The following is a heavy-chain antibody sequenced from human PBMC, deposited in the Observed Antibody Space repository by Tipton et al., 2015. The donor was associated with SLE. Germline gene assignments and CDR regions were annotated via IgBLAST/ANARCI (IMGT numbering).Heavy chain of an antibody. J-gene: IGHJ5*02. V-gene: IGHV4-59*01. Sequence: LRLSCAVYGGSISSYYWSWIRQPPGKGLEWIGYIYYSGSTNYNPSLKSRVTISVDTPKNQFSLKVSSVTAADTAVYYCARGDYSSSWYWFDPWGQGALVTVSS. D-gene: IGHD6-13*01. CDR1: GGSISSYY. CDR3: ARGDYSSSWYWFDP. CDR2: IYYSGST.